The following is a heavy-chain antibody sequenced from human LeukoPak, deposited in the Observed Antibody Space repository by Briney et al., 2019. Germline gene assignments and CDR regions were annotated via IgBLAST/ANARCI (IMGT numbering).Heavy chain of an antibody. CDR2: INHSGST. Sequence: PSETLSLTCAVYGGSFSGYYWSWIRQPPGKGLEWIGEINHSGSTNYNPSLKSRVTISVDTSKNQFSLKLSSVTAADTAVYYCARGRVGATVFDYWGQGTLVTVSS. D-gene: IGHD1-26*01. J-gene: IGHJ4*02. CDR1: GGSFSGYY. V-gene: IGHV4-34*01. CDR3: ARGRVGATVFDY.